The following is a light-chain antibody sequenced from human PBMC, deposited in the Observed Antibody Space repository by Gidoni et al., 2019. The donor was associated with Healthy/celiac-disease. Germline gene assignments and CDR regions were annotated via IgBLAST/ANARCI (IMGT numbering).Light chain of an antibody. Sequence: DIVMTQSPDSLAVSLGERAPINCKSRQSVLYSSNNKNYLAWYQQKPGQPPKLLIYWESTRESGVPDRFSGSGSGTDFTLTISSLQAEDVAVYYCQQYYSTPQTFGQGTKVEIK. J-gene: IGKJ1*01. CDR3: QQYYSTPQT. V-gene: IGKV4-1*01. CDR1: QSVLYSSNNKNY. CDR2: WES.